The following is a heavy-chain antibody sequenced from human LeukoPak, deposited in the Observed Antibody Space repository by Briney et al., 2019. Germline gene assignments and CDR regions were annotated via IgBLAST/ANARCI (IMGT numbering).Heavy chain of an antibody. CDR3: ARPYYYDSRIDP. V-gene: IGHV4-30-4*08. J-gene: IGHJ5*02. CDR2: TYYSGST. D-gene: IGHD3-22*01. CDR1: GVSLTNDR. Sequence: SETLSLTCSVSGVSLTNDRWTWIRQPPGKGLEWIGYTYYSGSTYYNPSLKNRVSISVDTSKNQFSLNLSSVTAADTAVYYCARPYYYDSRIDPWGQGTLVTVSS.